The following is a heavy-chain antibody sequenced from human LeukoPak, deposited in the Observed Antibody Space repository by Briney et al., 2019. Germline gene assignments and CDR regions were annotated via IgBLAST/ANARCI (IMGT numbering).Heavy chain of an antibody. CDR3: ARVDGYYYYYMDV. D-gene: IGHD5-24*01. CDR2: IYSGGST. J-gene: IGHJ6*03. Sequence: GGSLRLSCAASGFTVSSNYMSWVRQAPGKGLEWVSVIYSGGSTYYADSVKGRFTISRDNSKNTLYPQMNSLRAEDTAVYYCARVDGYYYYYMDVWGKGTTVTVSS. CDR1: GFTVSSNY. V-gene: IGHV3-53*01.